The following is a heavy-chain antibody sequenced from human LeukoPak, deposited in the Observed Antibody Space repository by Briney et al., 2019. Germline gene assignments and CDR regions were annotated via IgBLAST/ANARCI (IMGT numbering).Heavy chain of an antibody. J-gene: IGHJ4*02. D-gene: IGHD3-22*01. CDR2: IYHSGSA. CDR1: GGSISSGNW. V-gene: IGHV4-4*02. Sequence: PSGTLSLTCAVSGGSISSGNWWSWVRQPPGKGLEWIGEIYHSGSANYNPSLKSRVTISVDKSKNQFSLRLSSVTAADTAVYYCASAGHDGIGYKVCWGQGTLVTVSS. CDR3: ASAGHDGIGYKVC.